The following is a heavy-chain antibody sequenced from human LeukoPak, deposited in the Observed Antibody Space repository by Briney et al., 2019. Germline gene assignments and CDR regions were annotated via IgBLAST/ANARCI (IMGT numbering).Heavy chain of an antibody. CDR2: IYHSGST. Sequence: SETLSLTCAVSGGSISSGGYSWSWIRQPPGKGLEWIGYIYHSGSTYYNPSLKSRVTISVDRSKNQFSLKLSSVTAADTAVYYCARGYYYDSSGYLGRWFDPWGQGTLVTVSS. CDR1: GGSISSGGYS. J-gene: IGHJ5*02. CDR3: ARGYYYDSSGYLGRWFDP. D-gene: IGHD3-22*01. V-gene: IGHV4-30-2*01.